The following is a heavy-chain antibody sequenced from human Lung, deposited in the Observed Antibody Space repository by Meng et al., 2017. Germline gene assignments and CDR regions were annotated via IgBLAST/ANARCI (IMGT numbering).Heavy chain of an antibody. D-gene: IGHD4-11*01. CDR3: ARGPTTMAHDFDY. J-gene: IGHJ4*02. Sequence: QVQLQKWGARLLRPSETLSLTCVVSGGSFSDYYWSRIRQPPGKGLEWIGEINHSGSTNYNPSLESRATISVDTSQNNLSLKLSSVTAADSAVYYCARGPTTMAHDFDYWGQGTLVTVSS. CDR2: INHSGST. V-gene: IGHV4-34*01. CDR1: GGSFSDYY.